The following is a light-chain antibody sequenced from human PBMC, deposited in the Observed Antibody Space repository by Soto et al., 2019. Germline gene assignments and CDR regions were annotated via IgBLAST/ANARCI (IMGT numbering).Light chain of an antibody. CDR2: GAS. CDR1: QSISSNY. CDR3: QHYSYPQLT. Sequence: ELVLTQSPGTLSLSPGETVTLSCRASQSISSNYVAWFQHKPGQAPRLLIYGASSRAPGIPERFSGSGSGTDFSLTINRLEPEDSAVVYCQHYSYPQLTFGGGTKVEIK. J-gene: IGKJ4*01. V-gene: IGKV3-20*01.